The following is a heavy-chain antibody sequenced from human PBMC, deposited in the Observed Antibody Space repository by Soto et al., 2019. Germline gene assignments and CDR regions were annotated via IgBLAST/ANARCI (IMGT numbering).Heavy chain of an antibody. J-gene: IGHJ3*02. D-gene: IGHD2-15*01. Sequence: EVQLLESGEGLVQPGESLRLSCAFSGFIFGNYMMTWVRQAPGKGLEWVSTIRDGGESTYYADSVKGRFTISRDNSXXTXXLQMDSLGVEDTAVYYCAPHVHCSGGSCHYDAFDIRGQGTMVTVSS. V-gene: IGHV3-23*01. CDR2: IRDGGEST. CDR1: GFIFGNYM. CDR3: APHVHCSGGSCHYDAFDI.